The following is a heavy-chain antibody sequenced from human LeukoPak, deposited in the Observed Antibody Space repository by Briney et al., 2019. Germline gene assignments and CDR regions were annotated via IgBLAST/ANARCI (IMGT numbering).Heavy chain of an antibody. J-gene: IGHJ4*02. V-gene: IGHV1-69*01. CDR1: GGTFSSYA. D-gene: IGHD3-10*01. CDR3: ARDEYYYGSGSYPIESYYFDY. CDR2: IIPIFGTA. Sequence: SVKVSCKASGGTFSSYAISWVRQAPGQGLEWMGGIIPIFGTANYAQKFQGRVTITADESTSTAYMELSSLRSEDTAVYYCARDEYYYGSGSYPIESYYFDYWGQGTLVTVSS.